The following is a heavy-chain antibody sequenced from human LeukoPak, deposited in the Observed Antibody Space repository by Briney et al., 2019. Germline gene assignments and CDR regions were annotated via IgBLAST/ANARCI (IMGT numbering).Heavy chain of an antibody. V-gene: IGHV3-30*02. D-gene: IGHD2-2*01. Sequence: GGSLRLSCAASGFTFKNAWINWIRQAPGKGLEWVAFIRYDGSNKYYADSVKGRFTISRDNPKNTLYLQMNSLRAEDTAVYYCYQLPVDYWGQGTLVTVSS. CDR3: YQLPVDY. CDR1: GFTFKNAW. J-gene: IGHJ4*02. CDR2: IRYDGSNK.